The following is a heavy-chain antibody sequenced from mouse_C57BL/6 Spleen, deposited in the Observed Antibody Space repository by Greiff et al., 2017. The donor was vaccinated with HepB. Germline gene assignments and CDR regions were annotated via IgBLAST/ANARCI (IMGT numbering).Heavy chain of an antibody. CDR1: GYTFTSYW. D-gene: IGHD2-1*01. V-gene: IGHV1-74*01. CDR3: AMGGNYPVSLH. CDR2: IHPSDSDT. Sequence: VQLKQPGAELVKPGASVKVSCKASGYTFTSYWMHWVKQRPGQGLEWIGRIHPSDSDTNYNQKFKGKATLTVDKSSSTAYMQLSSLTSEDSAVYYCAMGGNYPVSLHWGQGTTLTVSS. J-gene: IGHJ2*01.